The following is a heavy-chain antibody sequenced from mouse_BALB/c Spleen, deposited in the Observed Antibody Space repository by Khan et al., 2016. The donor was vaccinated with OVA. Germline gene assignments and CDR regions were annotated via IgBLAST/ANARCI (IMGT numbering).Heavy chain of an antibody. CDR1: GYTFTSYW. V-gene: IGHV1-61*01. D-gene: IGHD2-2*01. Sequence: QVQLQQSGAELVRPGASVKLSCKASGYTFTSYWMNWVKQRPGQGLEWIGMIDPSDSETHYNQMFKDKATLTVDKSSSTAYMQLSSRTSEDSAVYYCTRREKYGYDPSWFAYGGQGTLVTVSA. J-gene: IGHJ3*01. CDR3: TRREKYGYDPSWFAY. CDR2: IDPSDSET.